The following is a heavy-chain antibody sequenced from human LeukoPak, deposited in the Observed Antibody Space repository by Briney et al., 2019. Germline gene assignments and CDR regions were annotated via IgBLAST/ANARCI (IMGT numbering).Heavy chain of an antibody. D-gene: IGHD2-15*01. V-gene: IGHV4-34*01. Sequence: PGETLTLSCAASGGTFSGYYRSWVRQAPGKGLEWVGVINHSGSTNYNVSVKSRVTISVETSKNQYSLKMSSVTAADTAVCYCARGGYCSGGSCDSDAIDIWGQGTLVTVSS. CDR3: ARGGYCSGGSCDSDAIDI. CDR1: GGTFSGYY. J-gene: IGHJ3*02. CDR2: INHSGST.